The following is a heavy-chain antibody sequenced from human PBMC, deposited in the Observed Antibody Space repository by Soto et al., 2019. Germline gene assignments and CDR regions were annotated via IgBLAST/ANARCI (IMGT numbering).Heavy chain of an antibody. Sequence: GGYLRLSCAASEFTLSPTAMRWVRQAPGKGLEWVSSITGTGDGTDYADSVKGRFTISRDKSKNTLYLQMNSLRVEDTAVYYCAIRRYSGSPGAFDIWGQGTLVLVSS. V-gene: IGHV3-23*01. CDR2: ITGTGDGT. CDR1: EFTLSPTA. CDR3: AIRRYSGSPGAFDI. D-gene: IGHD1-26*01. J-gene: IGHJ3*02.